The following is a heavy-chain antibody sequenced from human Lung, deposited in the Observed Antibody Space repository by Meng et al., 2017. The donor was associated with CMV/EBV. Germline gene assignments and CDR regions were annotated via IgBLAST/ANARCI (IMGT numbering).Heavy chain of an antibody. CDR3: ARESQIGFDY. CDR1: GFTFSSYA. Sequence: GGSLGICCAASGFTFSSYARHWFGQAPGKGLEWVAVISYDGSNNYYADSVKGRFTISRNNSKNTLYLQMNSLRAEDTAVYYCARESQIGFDYWGQGTLVTVSS. CDR2: ISYDGSNN. J-gene: IGHJ4*02. D-gene: IGHD2/OR15-2a*01. V-gene: IGHV3-30-3*01.